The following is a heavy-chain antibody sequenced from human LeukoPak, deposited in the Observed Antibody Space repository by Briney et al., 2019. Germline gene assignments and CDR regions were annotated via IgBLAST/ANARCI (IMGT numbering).Heavy chain of an antibody. J-gene: IGHJ4*02. CDR3: ARVRSDDENLLFDY. V-gene: IGHV4-59*01. Sequence: PSEPLSLTCTVSGGSISSYYWSWIRQPPGKGLEWIGYIYYSGSTHYNPSLKSRVTISVDTSKNQFSLKLSSVTAADTAVYYCARVRSDDENLLFDYWGQGTLVTVSS. CDR2: IYYSGST. D-gene: IGHD1-1*01. CDR1: GGSISSYY.